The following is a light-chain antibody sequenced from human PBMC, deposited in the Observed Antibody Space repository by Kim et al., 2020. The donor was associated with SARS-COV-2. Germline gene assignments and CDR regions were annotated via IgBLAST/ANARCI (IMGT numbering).Light chain of an antibody. Sequence: DIQMTQSPSTLSASVGDTVTISCRASESFSSWLAWYQQKPGKAPNLLIYKASNLESGVPSRFSGSESGTEFTLTISSLQPDDFATYYCQQYYISPYTFGQGPKLEIK. CDR2: KAS. J-gene: IGKJ2*01. CDR3: QQYYISPYT. CDR1: ESFSSW. V-gene: IGKV1-5*03.